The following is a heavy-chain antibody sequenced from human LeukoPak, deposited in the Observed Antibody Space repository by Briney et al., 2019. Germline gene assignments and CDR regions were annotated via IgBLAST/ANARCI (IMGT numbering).Heavy chain of an antibody. CDR2: IYHSGST. D-gene: IGHD6-13*01. CDR3: QGHIAAAGTLIDY. CDR1: GFSISSGYY. J-gene: IGHJ4*02. V-gene: IGHV4-38-2*02. Sequence: SETLSLTCTVSGFSISSGYYWGWIRQPPGKGLEWIGSIYHSGSTYYNPSLKSRVTISVDRSKNQFSLKLSSVTAADTAVYYCQGHIAAAGTLIDYWGQGTLVTVSS.